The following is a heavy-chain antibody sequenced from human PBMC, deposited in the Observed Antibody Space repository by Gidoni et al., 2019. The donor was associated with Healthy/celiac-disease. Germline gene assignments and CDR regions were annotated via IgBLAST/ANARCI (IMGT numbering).Heavy chain of an antibody. V-gene: IGHV4-39*01. Sequence: QLQLQESGPGLAKPSETLSLTFPVSGGPLSSSSYYWGWFRQPPGKGLEWIGSIDYSGSTYYNPSLKSRVTISVDTSKNQFSLKLSSVTAADTAVYYCARSVVILGFWSGYQDRYYYYGMDVWGQGTTVTVSS. CDR2: IDYSGST. CDR3: ARSVVILGFWSGYQDRYYYYGMDV. J-gene: IGHJ6*02. CDR1: GGPLSSSSYY. D-gene: IGHD3-3*01.